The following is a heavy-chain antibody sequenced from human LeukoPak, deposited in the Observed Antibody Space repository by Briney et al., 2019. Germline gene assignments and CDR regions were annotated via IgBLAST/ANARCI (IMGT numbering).Heavy chain of an antibody. CDR3: AREDYGGSYFDY. J-gene: IGHJ4*02. CDR1: GGTFSSYT. V-gene: IGHV1-69*04. Sequence: ASVKVSCKASGGTFSSYTISWVRQAPGQGLEWMGRIIPILGIANYAQKFQGRVTITADKSTSTAYMELSSLRTEDTAVYYCAREDYGGSYFDYWGQGTLVTVSS. D-gene: IGHD4-23*01. CDR2: IIPILGIA.